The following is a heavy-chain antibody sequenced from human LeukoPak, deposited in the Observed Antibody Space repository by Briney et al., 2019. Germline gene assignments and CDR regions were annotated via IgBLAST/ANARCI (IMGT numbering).Heavy chain of an antibody. J-gene: IGHJ4*02. Sequence: SGGSLRLSCAASGFTFSSYAMNWVRQAPGEGLEWVSTISGSGGSTYYADSVKGRFTISRDNSKNTLYLQMNSLRAEDTAVYYCERDPSEYEWQRGWYRDFWGQGSQVTVSS. D-gene: IGHD6-19*01. V-gene: IGHV3-23*01. CDR1: GFTFSSYA. CDR2: ISGSGGST. CDR3: ERDPSEYEWQRGWYRDF.